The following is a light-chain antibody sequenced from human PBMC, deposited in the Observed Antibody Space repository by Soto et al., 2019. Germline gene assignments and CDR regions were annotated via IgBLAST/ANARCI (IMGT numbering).Light chain of an antibody. Sequence: EVVLTQSPGTLSLSPGERATLSCRASQSVSSRSLAWYQQKPGQAPRFLIYGASIRATDIPDRFSGSGSGTDFTLTITTLEPEDFAVYFCQQRANWPPVTFGQGTKVEIK. CDR3: QQRANWPPVT. CDR1: QSVSSRS. V-gene: IGKV3D-20*02. CDR2: GAS. J-gene: IGKJ1*01.